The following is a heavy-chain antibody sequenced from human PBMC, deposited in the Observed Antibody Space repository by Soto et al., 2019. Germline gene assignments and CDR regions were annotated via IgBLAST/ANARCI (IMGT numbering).Heavy chain of an antibody. Sequence: HPGGSLRLSCAASGFTFDDYAMHWVRQVPGKGLEWVSGISWNSGRIGYADSVRDRFTISRDNAKKSLYLEMKNLRAEDTALYYCAKIHCSSMSCPIDSWGQGTLVTVSS. V-gene: IGHV3-9*01. CDR3: AKIHCSSMSCPIDS. J-gene: IGHJ4*02. CDR2: ISWNSGRI. D-gene: IGHD2-2*01. CDR1: GFTFDDYA.